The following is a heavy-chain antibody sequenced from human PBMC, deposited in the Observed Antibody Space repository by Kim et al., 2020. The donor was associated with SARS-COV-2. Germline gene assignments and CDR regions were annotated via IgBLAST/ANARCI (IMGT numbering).Heavy chain of an antibody. J-gene: IGHJ4*02. Sequence: GGSLRLSCAASGFTFSSYVMSWVRQAPGQGLEWVSAISGSGDTTYYTDSVKARFTISRDNSRDTLYLQMSSPRAEDTAIYYCAKRYIGRYFDSWGQGTLVTVSS. V-gene: IGHV3-23*01. CDR1: GFTFSSYV. CDR2: ISGSGDTT. D-gene: IGHD5-12*01. CDR3: AKRYIGRYFDS.